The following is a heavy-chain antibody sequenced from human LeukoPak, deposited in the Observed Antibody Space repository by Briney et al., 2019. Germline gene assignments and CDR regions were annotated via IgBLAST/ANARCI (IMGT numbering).Heavy chain of an antibody. CDR1: GYTFTSYG. V-gene: IGHV1-18*01. Sequence: ASVKVSCKASGYTFTSYGISWVRQAPGQGLEWMGWISAYNGNPNYAQKLQGRVTMTTDTSTSTAYMELRSLRSDDTAVYYCARGVTSGIRHKEFDYWGQGTLVTVSS. CDR2: ISAYNGNP. J-gene: IGHJ4*02. D-gene: IGHD4-11*01. CDR3: ARGVTSGIRHKEFDY.